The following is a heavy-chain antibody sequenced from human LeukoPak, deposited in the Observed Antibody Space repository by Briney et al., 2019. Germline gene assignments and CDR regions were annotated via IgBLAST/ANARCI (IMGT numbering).Heavy chain of an antibody. D-gene: IGHD6-13*01. CDR1: GFTFSNFA. CDR3: AKDPLFSNIAAAGIDY. Sequence: GSLRLSCAASGFTFSNFAMSWVRQAPGEGLEWVSAISGSGDSTYYADSVKGRFTISRDNSKNTLYLQMNSLRAEDTALYYCAKDPLFSNIAAAGIDYWGQGTLVTVSS. J-gene: IGHJ4*02. CDR2: ISGSGDST. V-gene: IGHV3-23*01.